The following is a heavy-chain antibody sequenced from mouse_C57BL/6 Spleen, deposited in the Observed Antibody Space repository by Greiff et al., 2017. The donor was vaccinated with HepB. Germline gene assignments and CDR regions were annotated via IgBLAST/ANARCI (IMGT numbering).Heavy chain of an antibody. D-gene: IGHD4-1*01. Sequence: QVQLKQPGAELVKPGASVKMSCKASGYTFTSYWITWVKQRPGQGLEWIGDIYPGSGSTNYNEKFKSKATLTVDTSSSTAYMQLSSLTSEDSAVYYCARERLTGRDFDYWGQGTTLTVSS. CDR1: GYTFTSYW. J-gene: IGHJ2*01. V-gene: IGHV1-55*01. CDR3: ARERLTGRDFDY. CDR2: IYPGSGST.